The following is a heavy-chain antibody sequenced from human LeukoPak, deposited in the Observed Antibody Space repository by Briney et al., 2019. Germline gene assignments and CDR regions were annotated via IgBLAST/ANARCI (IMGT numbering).Heavy chain of an antibody. J-gene: IGHJ3*01. CDR2: IYTRGGT. CDR1: GGSINNYY. D-gene: IGHD2-15*01. V-gene: IGHV4-4*07. CDR3: ARGRYCSDDICSGGDAFDL. Sequence: SETLSLTCTVSGGSINNYYWSWIRQPAGKGLGGIMGIYTRGGTNYNPSLKSRVTMSVDTSKTQFSLTLSSVTAADTAVYYCARGRYCSDDICSGGDAFDLWGQGTMVSVSS.